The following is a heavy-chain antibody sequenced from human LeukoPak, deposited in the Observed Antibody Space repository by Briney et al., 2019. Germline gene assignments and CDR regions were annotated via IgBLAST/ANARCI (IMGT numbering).Heavy chain of an antibody. Sequence: GSLRLSCAASGFTFSSYSMNWIRQPPGKGLEWIGEINHSGSTNYNPSLKSRVTISVDTSMNQFSLKLRSVTAADTAVYYCARGCVGNCPKGATFDYWGQGNMVTVSS. J-gene: IGHJ4*02. CDR1: GFTFSSYS. CDR3: ARGCVGNCPKGATFDY. D-gene: IGHD1-7*01. V-gene: IGHV4-34*01. CDR2: INHSGST.